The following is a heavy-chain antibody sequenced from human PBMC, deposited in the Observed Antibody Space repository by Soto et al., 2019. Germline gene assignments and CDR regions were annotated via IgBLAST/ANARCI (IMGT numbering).Heavy chain of an antibody. J-gene: IGHJ4*02. V-gene: IGHV4-59*01. Sequence: SETLSLTCTVSGGSIRSYYWAWIRQPPGKGLEWIGYIYYSVRNNYNPDLKKRVTISVDTSKNQVSLKLSYVTAADTAVYYCARNPPRGVLQPFDYGGQGTLVTVSS. CDR3: ARNPPRGVLQPFDY. D-gene: IGHD1-26*01. CDR2: IYYSVRN. CDR1: GGSIRSYY.